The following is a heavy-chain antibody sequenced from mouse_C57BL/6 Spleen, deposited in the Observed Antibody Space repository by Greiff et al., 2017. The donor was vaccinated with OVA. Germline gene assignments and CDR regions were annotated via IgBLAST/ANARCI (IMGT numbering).Heavy chain of an antibody. CDR1: GYAFSSYW. CDR2: IYPGDGDT. V-gene: IGHV1-80*01. J-gene: IGHJ4*01. CDR3: ARDTAMDY. Sequence: QVQLVESGAELVKPGASVKISCKASGYAFSSYWMNWVKQRPGKGLEWIGQIYPGDGDTNYNGKFKGKATLTADKSSSTAYMQLSSLTSEEAAVYFCARDTAMDYWGQGTSVTVSS.